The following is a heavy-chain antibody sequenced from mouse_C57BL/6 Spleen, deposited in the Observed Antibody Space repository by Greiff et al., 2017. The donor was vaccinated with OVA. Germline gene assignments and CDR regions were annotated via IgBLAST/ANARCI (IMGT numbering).Heavy chain of an antibody. CDR2: IYPGDGDT. D-gene: IGHD1-1*01. Sequence: VKLVESGPELVKPGASVKISCKASGYAFSSSWMNWVKQRPGKGLEWIGRIYPGDGDTNYNGKFKGKATLTADKSSSTAYMQLSSLTSEDSAVYFCARSIYYGSSYEDWYFDVWGTGTTVTVSS. CDR3: ARSIYYGSSYEDWYFDV. CDR1: GYAFSSSW. J-gene: IGHJ1*03. V-gene: IGHV1-82*01.